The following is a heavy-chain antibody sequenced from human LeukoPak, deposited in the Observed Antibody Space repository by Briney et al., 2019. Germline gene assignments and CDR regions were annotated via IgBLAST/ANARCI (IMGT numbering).Heavy chain of an antibody. CDR1: GGSISSGGYS. Sequence: SQTLSLTCAVSGGSISSGGYSWSWIRQPPGKGLEWIGYIYHSGSTYYNPSLKSRVTTSVDRSKNQFSLKLSSVTAADTAVYYCARDNRDFWSGYLHYWYFDLWGRGTLVTVYS. D-gene: IGHD3-3*01. J-gene: IGHJ2*01. CDR3: ARDNRDFWSGYLHYWYFDL. CDR2: IYHSGST. V-gene: IGHV4-30-2*01.